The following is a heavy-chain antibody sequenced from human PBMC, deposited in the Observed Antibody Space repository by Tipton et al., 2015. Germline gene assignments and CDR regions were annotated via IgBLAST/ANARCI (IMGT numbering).Heavy chain of an antibody. CDR2: VSTSGST. Sequence: GLVKPSEILSLTCTVSGGSISGSHWYWFRQPAGKGLEWLGGVSTSGSTNYNSSLKSRVTTSVDTSKNQLSLKVNSVTAADTAVYYCARQVGLVIDYWGQGTLVTVSS. J-gene: IGHJ4*02. CDR3: ARQVGLVIDY. CDR1: GGSISGSH. V-gene: IGHV4-4*07. D-gene: IGHD3-9*01.